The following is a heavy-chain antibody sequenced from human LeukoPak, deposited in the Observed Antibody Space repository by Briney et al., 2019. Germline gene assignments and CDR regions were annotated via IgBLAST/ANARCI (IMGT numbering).Heavy chain of an antibody. J-gene: IGHJ2*01. Sequence: PSETLSHTRTVSGGSISSYYWSWIRQPPGKGLGWVGYIYYSGRTNYNPSLKSRLPIPGDTSKNHFSLKVRSVPAGDTAVYYCARDYGDIPPHWYYDLWGRGPLVTVPS. CDR1: GGSISSYY. CDR2: IYYSGRT. CDR3: ARDYGDIPPHWYYDL. V-gene: IGHV4-59*01. D-gene: IGHD4-17*01.